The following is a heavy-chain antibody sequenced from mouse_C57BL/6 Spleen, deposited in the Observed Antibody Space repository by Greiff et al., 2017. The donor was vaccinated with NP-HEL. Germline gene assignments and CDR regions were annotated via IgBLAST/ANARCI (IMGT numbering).Heavy chain of an antibody. CDR1: GYTFTDYN. D-gene: IGHD1-1*02. Sequence: EVQLQQSGPELVKPGASVKIPCKASGYTFTDYNMDWVKQSHGKSLEWIGDINPNNGGTIYNQKFKGKATLTVDKSSSTAYMELRSLTSEDTAVYYCARSGLVGNPLYYAMDYWGQGTSVTVSS. J-gene: IGHJ4*01. V-gene: IGHV1-18*01. CDR2: INPNNGGT. CDR3: ARSGLVGNPLYYAMDY.